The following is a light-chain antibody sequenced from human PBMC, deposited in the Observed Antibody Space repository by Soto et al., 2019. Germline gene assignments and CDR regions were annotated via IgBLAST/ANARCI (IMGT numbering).Light chain of an antibody. V-gene: IGLV2-8*01. CDR3: CSHAGSSTV. CDR1: SSDGGGYNF. CDR2: DVT. J-gene: IGLJ3*02. Sequence: QSALTQPPSASGSPGQSVTISCTGSSSDGGGYNFVAWFQQYPGKAPKFVIFDVTKRPSGVPDRFSGSKSGNTAYLTVSGLQAEDEADYYCCSHAGSSTVFGGGTKLTVL.